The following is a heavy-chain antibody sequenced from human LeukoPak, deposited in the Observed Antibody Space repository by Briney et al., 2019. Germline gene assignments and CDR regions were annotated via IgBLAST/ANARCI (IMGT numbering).Heavy chain of an antibody. V-gene: IGHV3-23*01. D-gene: IGHD5-18*01. J-gene: IGHJ2*01. CDR2: ISGSGGHT. CDR1: GFTFTSYA. CDR3: AKDREDSAMISGVFDL. Sequence: GGSLRLSCAASGFTFTSYAMTWVRQAPGKGLEWVSGISGSGGHTYNADSVEGRFTISRDNSKNTVSLQLSSLRVEDTAVYFCAKDREDSAMISGVFDLWGRGTLVTVSS.